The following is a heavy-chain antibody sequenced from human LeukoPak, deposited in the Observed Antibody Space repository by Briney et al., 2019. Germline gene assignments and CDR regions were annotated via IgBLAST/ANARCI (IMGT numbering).Heavy chain of an antibody. CDR2: IYHSGST. J-gene: IGHJ5*02. CDR1: GGSISSTNL. V-gene: IGHV4-4*02. Sequence: SETLSPTCAVSGGSISSTNLWNWVRQPPGKGLEWIGEIYHSGSTNYNPSLKSRVSISIDKSKNQFSLKLSSVTAADTAVYYCARDDFVDIAMVRLYHWGQGTLVTVSS. CDR3: ARDDFVDIAMVRLYH. D-gene: IGHD5-18*01.